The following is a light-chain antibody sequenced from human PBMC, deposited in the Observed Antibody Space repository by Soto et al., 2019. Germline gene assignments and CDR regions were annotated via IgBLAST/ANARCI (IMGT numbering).Light chain of an antibody. Sequence: DIQMTQSPSSLSASVGDRVTITCRASQGISNYLAWYHQKPGKVPKLLIYAASTLQSAVPSRFSGSGSGTDFTLTISSLQPEDGGPYFCQKYNSAPLTFGEGTKVEIK. V-gene: IGKV1-27*01. J-gene: IGKJ4*01. CDR3: QKYNSAPLT. CDR2: AAS. CDR1: QGISNY.